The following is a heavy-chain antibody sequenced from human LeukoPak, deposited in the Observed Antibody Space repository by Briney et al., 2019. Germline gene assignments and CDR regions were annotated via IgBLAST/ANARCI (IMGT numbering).Heavy chain of an antibody. Sequence: SETLSLTCAVYGGSFSGYYWSWIRQPPGKGLEWIGEINHSGSTNYNPSLKSRVTISVDTSKNQFSLKLSSVTAADTAVYYCARNVTMTVSGTKFNYFDYWGQGTLVTVSS. CDR2: INHSGST. CDR3: ARNVTMTVSGTKFNYFDY. D-gene: IGHD4-17*01. J-gene: IGHJ4*02. CDR1: GGSFSGYY. V-gene: IGHV4-34*01.